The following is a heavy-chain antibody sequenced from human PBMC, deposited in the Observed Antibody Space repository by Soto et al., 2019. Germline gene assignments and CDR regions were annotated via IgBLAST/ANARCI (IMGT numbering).Heavy chain of an antibody. D-gene: IGHD3-22*01. CDR3: ARNGGSSDYRGWFDP. V-gene: IGHV3-66*01. J-gene: IGHJ5*02. CDR1: GFTVSSNY. CDR2: IYSGGTT. Sequence: EVQLVESGGGLVQPGGSLRLSCAASGFTVSSNYMSWVRQAPGKGLEWVSVIYSGGTTYYADSVKGRFTISRDNSKNTLYLKMNSLRAEDTAVYYCARNGGSSDYRGWFDPWGQGTLVTVSS.